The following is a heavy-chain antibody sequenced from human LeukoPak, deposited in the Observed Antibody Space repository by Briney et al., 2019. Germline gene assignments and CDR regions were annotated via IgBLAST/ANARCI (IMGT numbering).Heavy chain of an antibody. V-gene: IGHV3-30*18. CDR3: AKDRDLWWLRSPFDY. CDR1: GFTFSSYG. CDR2: ISYDGSNK. J-gene: IGHJ4*02. D-gene: IGHD5-12*01. Sequence: GGSLRLSCAASGFTFSSYGMHWVRQAPGKGLEWVAVISYDGSNKYYADSVKGRFTISRDNSKNTLYLQMNSLRAEDTAVYYCAKDRDLWWLRSPFDYWGQGTLVTVSS.